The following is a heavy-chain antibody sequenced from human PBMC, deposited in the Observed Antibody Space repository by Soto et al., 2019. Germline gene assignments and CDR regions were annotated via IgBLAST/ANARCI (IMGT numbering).Heavy chain of an antibody. V-gene: IGHV4-59*08. CDR3: ARHLAGRVYGQDY. J-gene: IGHJ4*02. Sequence: TSQTLSLTCTVSGGSISSYFWSWIRQPPGKGLEWIGQIYSSGNPSYNPSLKSRVTISVDTSKNQFSLKLSSVTAADTAVYYCARHLAGRVYGQDYWGPGSQVTVSS. CDR2: IYSSGNP. CDR1: GGSISSYF. D-gene: IGHD6-19*01.